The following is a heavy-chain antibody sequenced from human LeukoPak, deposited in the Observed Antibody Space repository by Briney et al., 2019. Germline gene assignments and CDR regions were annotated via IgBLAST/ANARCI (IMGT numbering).Heavy chain of an antibody. V-gene: IGHV3-48*03. D-gene: IGHD3-16*01. CDR1: GFAFSTFE. J-gene: IGHJ4*02. CDR3: ARVGAYAAVNC. CDR2: ISSSGSTI. Sequence: PGGSLRLSCAASGFAFSTFEMNWVRQAPGKGLEWVSYISSSGSTIYYADSVKGRFTISRDNAKNSLYLQKNSLRAEDTAVYYCARVGAYAAVNCWGQGTLVTVSS.